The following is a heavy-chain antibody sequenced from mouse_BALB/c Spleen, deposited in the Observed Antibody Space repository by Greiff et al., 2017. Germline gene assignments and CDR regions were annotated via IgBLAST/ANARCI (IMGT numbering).Heavy chain of an antibody. V-gene: IGHV1-7*01. CDR3: ARHYGNGYFDY. CDR1: GYTFTSYW. J-gene: IGHJ2*01. Sequence: VKLMESGAELAKPGASVKMSCKASGYTFTSYWMHWVKQRPGQGLEWIGYINPSTGYTEYNQKFKDKATLTADKSSSTAYMQLSSLTSEDSAVYYCARHYGNGYFDYWGQGTTLTVSA. D-gene: IGHD2-1*01. CDR2: INPSTGYT.